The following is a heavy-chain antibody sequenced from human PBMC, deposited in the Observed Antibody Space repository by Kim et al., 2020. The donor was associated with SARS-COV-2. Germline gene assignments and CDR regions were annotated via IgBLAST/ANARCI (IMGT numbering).Heavy chain of an antibody. Sequence: YPGSVKGRFTISRENAKNSLYLQMNSLRAGYTAVYYCARGYSSSWYWAFDIWGQGTMVTVSS. J-gene: IGHJ3*02. D-gene: IGHD6-13*01. V-gene: IGHV3-13*01. CDR3: ARGYSSSWYWAFDI.